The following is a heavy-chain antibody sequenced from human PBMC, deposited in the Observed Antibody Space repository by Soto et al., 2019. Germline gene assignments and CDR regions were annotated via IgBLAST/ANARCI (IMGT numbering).Heavy chain of an antibody. J-gene: IGHJ6*02. V-gene: IGHV1-18*01. Sequence: QVQLVQSGAEVKKPGASVKVSCKASGYTFTSYGISWVRQAPGQGLEWMGWISAYNGNTNYAQKLQGRVTMTTDTSTSTAYMELRSLGSDDTAVYYCARDLWRFGELLDYYYGMDVWGQGTTVTVSS. CDR1: GYTFTSYG. D-gene: IGHD3-10*01. CDR3: ARDLWRFGELLDYYYGMDV. CDR2: ISAYNGNT.